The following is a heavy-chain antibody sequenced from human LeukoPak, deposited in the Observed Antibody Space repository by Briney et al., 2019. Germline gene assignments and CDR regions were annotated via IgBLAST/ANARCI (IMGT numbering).Heavy chain of an antibody. CDR1: GFTFNNAW. Sequence: GSLRLSCAASGFTFNNAWMSWIRQPPGKGLEWIGSIYHSGNTYYNPSLQSRVTISVDTSKNQFSLKLSSVTAADTAVYYCARFSKALVGATGGDYWGQGTLVTVSS. CDR3: ARFSKALVGATGGDY. J-gene: IGHJ4*02. D-gene: IGHD1-26*01. V-gene: IGHV4-38-2*01. CDR2: IYHSGNT.